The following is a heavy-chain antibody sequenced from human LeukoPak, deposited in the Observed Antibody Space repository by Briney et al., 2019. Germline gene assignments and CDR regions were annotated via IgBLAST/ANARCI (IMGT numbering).Heavy chain of an antibody. J-gene: IGHJ4*02. D-gene: IGHD3-10*01. Sequence: PSETLSLTCTVSGGSISSSSCYWGWIRQPPGEGLEWIGSIYYSGSTYYNPSLKSRVTISVDTSKNQFSLKLSSVPAADTAVYYCARLPAGSGSLSYFDYWGQGTLATVSS. V-gene: IGHV4-39*01. CDR2: IYYSGST. CDR3: ARLPAGSGSLSYFDY. CDR1: GGSISSSSCY.